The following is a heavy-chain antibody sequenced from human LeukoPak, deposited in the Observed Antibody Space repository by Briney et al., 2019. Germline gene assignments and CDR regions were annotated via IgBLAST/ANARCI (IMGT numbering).Heavy chain of an antibody. CDR3: ARVCSSTSCYAGFDY. J-gene: IGHJ4*02. CDR2: IYSGGST. V-gene: IGHV3-53*01. CDR1: GFTVSSNY. Sequence: GGSLRLSCAASGFTVSSNYMSWVRQAPGKGLEWVSVIYSGGSTYCADSVKGRFTISRDNSKNTLYLQMNSLRAEDTAVYYCARVCSSTSCYAGFDYWGQGTLVTVSS. D-gene: IGHD2-2*01.